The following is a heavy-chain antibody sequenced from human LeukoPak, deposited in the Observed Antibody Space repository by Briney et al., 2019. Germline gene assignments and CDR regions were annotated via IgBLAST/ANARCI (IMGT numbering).Heavy chain of an antibody. CDR1: GYTFTGYY. CDR2: INPNSGGT. CDR3: ARDLKVKWGLNY. V-gene: IGHV1-2*02. J-gene: IGHJ4*02. D-gene: IGHD1-26*01. Sequence: ASVKVSCKASGYTFTGYYMHWVRQAPGQGLEWMGWINPNSGGTNYAQKFQGRVTMTRDTSISTAYMELSRLRSDDTAVYYCARDLKVKWGLNYWGQGTLVTVSS.